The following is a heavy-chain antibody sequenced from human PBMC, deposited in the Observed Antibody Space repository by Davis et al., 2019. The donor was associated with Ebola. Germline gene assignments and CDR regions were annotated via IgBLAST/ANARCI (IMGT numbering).Heavy chain of an antibody. CDR1: GGSLSGYY. Sequence: PSETLSLTCAVYGGSLSGYYWTWIRQPPGTGLEWIGEIDHSGRSTCSSSLKSRVTISVDTSRNQFSLKLSSVTAADTAVYYCARDRRQSYGAGVIDEYYGMDVWGQGTTVTVSS. CDR3: ARDRRQSYGAGVIDEYYGMDV. CDR2: IDHSGRS. J-gene: IGHJ6*02. V-gene: IGHV4-34*01. D-gene: IGHD3-10*01.